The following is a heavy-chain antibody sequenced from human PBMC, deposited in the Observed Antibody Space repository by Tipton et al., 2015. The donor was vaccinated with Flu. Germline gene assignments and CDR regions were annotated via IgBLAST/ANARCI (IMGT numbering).Heavy chain of an antibody. CDR1: GFTFSSYD. Sequence: SLRLSCAASGFTFSSYDMNWVRQAPGKGLEWVSYISSIGSTIYYADSVKGRFTISRDTAKNSLYLQMNSPSAEDTAVYYCARDREPWSGGSCWAHYGMAVWGQGTTVTVS. J-gene: IGHJ6*02. CDR3: ARDREPWSGGSCWAHYGMAV. D-gene: IGHD2-15*01. CDR2: ISSIGSTI. V-gene: IGHV3-48*03.